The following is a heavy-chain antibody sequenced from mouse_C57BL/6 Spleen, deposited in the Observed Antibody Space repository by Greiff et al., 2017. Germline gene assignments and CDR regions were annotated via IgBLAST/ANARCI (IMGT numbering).Heavy chain of an antibody. CDR1: GYTFTSYT. D-gene: IGHD4-1*01. CDR2: INPSSGYT. Sequence: VQLKQSGAELARPGASVKMSCKASGYTFTSYTMHWVKQRPGQGLEWIGYINPSSGYTKYNQKFKDKATLTADKSSSTAYIQLSSLTSEDSAVYYCARRGLTGTTSYYYAMDYWGQGTSVTVSS. J-gene: IGHJ4*01. CDR3: ARRGLTGTTSYYYAMDY. V-gene: IGHV1-4*01.